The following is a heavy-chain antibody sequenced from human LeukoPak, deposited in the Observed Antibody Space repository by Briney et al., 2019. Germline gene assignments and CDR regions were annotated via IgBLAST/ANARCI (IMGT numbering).Heavy chain of an antibody. V-gene: IGHV3-23*01. CDR2: ISGSGGST. J-gene: IGHJ5*02. Sequence: KSGGSLRLSCAASGFTFSSYAMSWVRQAPGKGLEWGSAISGSGGSTYYADSVKGRFTISRDNSKNTLYLQMNSLRAEDTAVYYCERVLQRRRCSGGSCYSFERGNWFDPWGQGTLVTVSS. D-gene: IGHD2-15*01. CDR1: GFTFSSYA. CDR3: ERVLQRRRCSGGSCYSFERGNWFDP.